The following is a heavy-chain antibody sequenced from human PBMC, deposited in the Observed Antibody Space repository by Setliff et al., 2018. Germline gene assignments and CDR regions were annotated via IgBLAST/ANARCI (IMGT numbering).Heavy chain of an antibody. D-gene: IGHD5-18*01. Sequence: GASVKVSCKASGGTFSSYAISWVRQAPGQGLEWMGGIIPVFGTRNYAQKFQGRVTFSADDSANTAYMELTSLTSEDTAVYYCARNIGMGQRDYFDYWGQGTVVTVSS. J-gene: IGHJ4*02. CDR1: GGTFSSYA. CDR3: ARNIGMGQRDYFDY. CDR2: IIPVFGTR. V-gene: IGHV1-69*13.